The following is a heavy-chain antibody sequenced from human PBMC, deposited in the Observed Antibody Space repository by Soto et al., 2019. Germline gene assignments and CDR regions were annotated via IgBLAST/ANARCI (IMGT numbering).Heavy chain of an antibody. D-gene: IGHD2-15*01. J-gene: IGHJ4*02. Sequence: LRLSCAASGFTFSSNAMSWIRQAPGKGLEWVSGISSSGGSTYYADSVKGRFTISRDNSKNMLYLQMNNLRAEDTAVYYCAKAQGGSYFDYWGQGTLVTVSS. CDR2: ISSSGGST. CDR3: AKAQGGSYFDY. V-gene: IGHV3-23*01. CDR1: GFTFSSNA.